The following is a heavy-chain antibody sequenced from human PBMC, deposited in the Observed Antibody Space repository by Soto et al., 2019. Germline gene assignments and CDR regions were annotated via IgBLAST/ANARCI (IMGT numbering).Heavy chain of an antibody. Sequence: QVQLVESGGGVVQPGRSLRLSCAASGFTFSSYGMHWVRQAPGKGLEWVAVISYDGSNKYYADSVKGRFTISRDNSKNTLYLQMNSLRAEDTAVYYCAKYCSGGSCYGFIDYWGQGTLVTVSS. J-gene: IGHJ4*02. CDR2: ISYDGSNK. CDR3: AKYCSGGSCYGFIDY. CDR1: GFTFSSYG. D-gene: IGHD2-15*01. V-gene: IGHV3-30*18.